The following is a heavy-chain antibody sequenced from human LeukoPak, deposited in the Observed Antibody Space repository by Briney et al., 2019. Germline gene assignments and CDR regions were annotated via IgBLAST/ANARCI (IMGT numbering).Heavy chain of an antibody. CDR3: AKCRYHYDSHDAFDI. V-gene: IGHV3-9*01. J-gene: IGHJ3*02. Sequence: GRSLRLSCAASGFTFDDYAMYWVRLAPGKGLEWVSGISWTSDTIGYADSVKGRFTISRDNAKNSLYLQMNSLRAEDTALYYCAKCRYHYDSHDAFDIWGQGTMVTVSS. D-gene: IGHD3-22*01. CDR1: GFTFDDYA. CDR2: ISWTSDTI.